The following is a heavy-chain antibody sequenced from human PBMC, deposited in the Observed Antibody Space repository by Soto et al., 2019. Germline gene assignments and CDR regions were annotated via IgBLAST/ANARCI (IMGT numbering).Heavy chain of an antibody. V-gene: IGHV3-48*02. CDR3: ARDGGGGVPAAVYYYYYGMDV. D-gene: IGHD2-2*01. J-gene: IGHJ6*02. Sequence: GGSLRLSCAASGFTFSSYSMNWVRQAPGKGLEWVSYISSSSSTIYYADSVKGRFTISRDNAKNSLYLQMNSLRDEDTAVYYCARDGGGGVPAAVYYYYYGMDVWGQGTTVTVSS. CDR2: ISSSSSTI. CDR1: GFTFSSYS.